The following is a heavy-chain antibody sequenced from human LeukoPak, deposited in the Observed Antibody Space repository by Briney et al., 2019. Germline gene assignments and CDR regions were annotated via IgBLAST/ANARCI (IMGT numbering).Heavy chain of an antibody. CDR3: ARHIFGSGSY. CDR1: GFTFNSYA. V-gene: IGHV3-23*01. J-gene: IGHJ4*02. CDR2: ISGSGGST. D-gene: IGHD3-10*01. Sequence: GGSLRLSCAASGFTFNSYAMNWVRQAPGKGLEWVSAISGSGGSTYYADSVKGRFTISRDNSKNTLYLQMNSLRAEDTAVYYCARHIFGSGSYWGQGTLVTVSS.